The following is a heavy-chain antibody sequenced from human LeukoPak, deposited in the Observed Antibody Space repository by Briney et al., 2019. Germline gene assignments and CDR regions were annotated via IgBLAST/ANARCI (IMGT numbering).Heavy chain of an antibody. J-gene: IGHJ2*01. CDR2: ISSSSNSI. CDR3: ARFPVIPPVYFRDYWYFDL. Sequence: GGSLRLSCAASGFTFNTYTMNWVRQAPGKGLEWVSSISSSSNSIYYTDSVRGRFTVSRDNAKNSLYLQMNSLRAEDTAVYYCARFPVIPPVYFRDYWYFDLWGRGTLVTVSS. V-gene: IGHV3-21*04. CDR1: GFTFNTYT. D-gene: IGHD2-2*01.